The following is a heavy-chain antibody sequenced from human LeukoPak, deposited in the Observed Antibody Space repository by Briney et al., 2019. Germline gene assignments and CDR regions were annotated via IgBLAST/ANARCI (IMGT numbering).Heavy chain of an antibody. CDR3: ARNDFWSGYDAFDI. Sequence: PSETLSLTCTVSGGSISGCYWSWIRQPPGKGLEWIGYIYYSGSTNYNPSLKSRVTISVDTSKNQFSLKLSSVTAADTAVYYCARNDFWSGYDAFDIWGQGTMVTVSS. CDR1: GGSISGCY. V-gene: IGHV4-59*01. D-gene: IGHD3-3*01. J-gene: IGHJ3*02. CDR2: IYYSGST.